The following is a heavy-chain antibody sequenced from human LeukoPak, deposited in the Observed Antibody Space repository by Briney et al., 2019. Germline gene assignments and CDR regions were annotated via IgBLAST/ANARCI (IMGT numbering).Heavy chain of an antibody. CDR3: ARVAFIYSSSSGDY. CDR1: GFTVSSNY. CDR2: IYSGGST. V-gene: IGHV3-66*01. D-gene: IGHD6-6*01. Sequence: GGSLRLSCAASGFTVSSNYMSWVRQAPGTGLEWVSVIYSGGSTYYADSVKGRFTISRDNSKNTLYLQMNSLRAEDTAVYYCARVAFIYSSSSGDYWGQGTLVTVSS. J-gene: IGHJ4*02.